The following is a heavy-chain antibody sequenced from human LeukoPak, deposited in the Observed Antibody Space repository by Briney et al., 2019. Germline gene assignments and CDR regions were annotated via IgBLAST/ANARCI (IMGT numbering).Heavy chain of an antibody. V-gene: IGHV3-53*01. CDR2: IYDGGST. CDR3: ARDTYDILTGYYKWAFDI. CDR1: GSTVSSYF. Sequence: GGSLRLSCAASGSTVSSYFMSWVRQAPGKGLEWVSVIYDGGSTDYADSVKGRFTISRDNSKSTLYLQMNSLRAEDTAVYYCARDTYDILTGYYKWAFDIWGQGTMVTVSS. J-gene: IGHJ3*02. D-gene: IGHD3-9*01.